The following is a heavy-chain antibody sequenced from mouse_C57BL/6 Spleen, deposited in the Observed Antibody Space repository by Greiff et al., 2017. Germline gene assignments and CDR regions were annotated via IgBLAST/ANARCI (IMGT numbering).Heavy chain of an antibody. CDR3: ARYYYGSSYPFDY. CDR2: IYIGKGYT. V-gene: IGHV1-58*01. Sequence: VQLQQSGAELVRPGSSVKMSCKTSGYTFTSYGINWVKQRPGQGLEWTGSIYIGKGYTEYNEKFKGKATLTSDTSSSTAYMQLSSLTSEDSAIYFCARYYYGSSYPFDYWGQGTTLTVSS. D-gene: IGHD1-1*01. J-gene: IGHJ2*01. CDR1: GYTFTSYG.